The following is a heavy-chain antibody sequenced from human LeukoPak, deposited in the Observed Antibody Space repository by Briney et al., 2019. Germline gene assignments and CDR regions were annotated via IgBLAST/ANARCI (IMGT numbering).Heavy chain of an antibody. J-gene: IGHJ4*02. CDR2: ITDSGDST. V-gene: IGHV3-23*01. Sequence: SGGSLRLSCAASGFTFSSSAMSWVRQAPGKGLEWVSAITDSGDSTYYADSVKGRFTISRDNSKNTLYQQMSSLRAEDTAVYYCAKLGTDCSSTSCYRRSFDYWGQGTLVTVSS. CDR3: AKLGTDCSSTSCYRRSFDY. CDR1: GFTFSSSA. D-gene: IGHD2-2*02.